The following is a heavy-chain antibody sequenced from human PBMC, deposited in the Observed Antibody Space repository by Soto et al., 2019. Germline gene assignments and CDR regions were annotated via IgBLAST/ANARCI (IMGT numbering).Heavy chain of an antibody. CDR3: ARIGIVEATAFDY. D-gene: IGHD1-26*01. CDR2: IYPGDSDT. Sequence: GESLKISCKGSGYSFTSYWIGWVRQMPGKGLEWMGIIYPGDSDTRYSPSFQGQVTISADKSISTAYLQWSSLKASDTAMYYWARIGIVEATAFDYWGRGTLVTVSS. J-gene: IGHJ4*02. CDR1: GYSFTSYW. V-gene: IGHV5-51*01.